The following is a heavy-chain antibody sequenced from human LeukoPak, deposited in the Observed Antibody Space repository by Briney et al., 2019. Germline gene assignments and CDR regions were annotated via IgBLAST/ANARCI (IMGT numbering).Heavy chain of an antibody. CDR1: GFTLTTYA. D-gene: IGHD3-22*01. CDR3: AEGSNIDPSGYYLYYFDH. J-gene: IGHJ4*02. CDR2: ISGGGAGT. Sequence: PGGSLRLSCAASGFTLTTYAMSWVRQAPGKGLEWVSGISGGGAGTHYADSVKGRFTISRDNSKNTLYLQTNSLRAEDTAVYYCAEGSNIDPSGYYLYYFDHWGQGILVTVSS. V-gene: IGHV3-23*01.